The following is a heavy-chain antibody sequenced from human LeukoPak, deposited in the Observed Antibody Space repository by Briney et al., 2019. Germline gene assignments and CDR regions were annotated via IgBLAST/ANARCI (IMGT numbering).Heavy chain of an antibody. D-gene: IGHD5-18*01. Sequence: GGSLRLSCAASGFTFSNAWMRWVRQAPGKGLEWVGRIKSKTDGGTTDYAAPVKGRFIISRDDSKNMLYLQMNSLKTEDTAVYYCTTESDTAMVVDYWGQGTLVTVSS. CDR2: IKSKTDGGTT. CDR3: TTESDTAMVVDY. CDR1: GFTFSNAW. J-gene: IGHJ4*02. V-gene: IGHV3-15*01.